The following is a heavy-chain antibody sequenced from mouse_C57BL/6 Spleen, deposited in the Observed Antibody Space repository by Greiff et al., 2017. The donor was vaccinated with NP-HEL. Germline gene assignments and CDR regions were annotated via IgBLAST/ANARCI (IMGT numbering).Heavy chain of an antibody. Sequence: EVQLQQSGPELVKPGASVKIPCKASGYTFTDYNMDWVKQSHGKSLEWIGDINPNNGGTIYNQKFKGKATLTVDKSSSTAYMELRSLTSEDTAVYYCVRGYDGYPYWYFDVWGTGTTVTVSS. D-gene: IGHD2-3*01. CDR1: GYTFTDYN. CDR2: INPNNGGT. J-gene: IGHJ1*03. CDR3: VRGYDGYPYWYFDV. V-gene: IGHV1-18*01.